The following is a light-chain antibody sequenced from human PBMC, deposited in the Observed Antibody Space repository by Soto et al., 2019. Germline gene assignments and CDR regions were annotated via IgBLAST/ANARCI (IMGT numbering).Light chain of an antibody. CDR3: QKYNSAPWT. J-gene: IGKJ1*01. CDR2: AAS. CDR1: QGISNY. V-gene: IGKV1-27*01. Sequence: DIQMTQSPSSLSASVGDRVTITCRASQGISNYLAWYQQKPGKVPKLLIYAASTLQSGVPFRFSGSGSGTDLTLTISRLQPEDVATYYCQKYNSAPWTFGQGTKVEIK.